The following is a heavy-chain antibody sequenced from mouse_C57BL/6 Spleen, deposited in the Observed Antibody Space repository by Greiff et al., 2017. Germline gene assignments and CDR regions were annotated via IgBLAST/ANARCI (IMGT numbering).Heavy chain of an antibody. Sequence: EVKLQESGGGLVKPGGSLKLSCAASGFTFSDYGMHWVRQAPEKGLEWVAYISSGSSTIYYADTVKGRFTISRDNAKNTLFLQMTSLRSEDTAMYYCARRELANCFDYCGQGTTLTVSS. CDR1: GFTFSDYG. CDR3: ARRELANCFDY. V-gene: IGHV5-17*01. CDR2: ISSGSSTI. J-gene: IGHJ2*01. D-gene: IGHD6-1*01.